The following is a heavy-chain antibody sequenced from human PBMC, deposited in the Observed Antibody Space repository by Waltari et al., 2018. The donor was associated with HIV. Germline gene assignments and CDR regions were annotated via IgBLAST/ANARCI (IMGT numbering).Heavy chain of an antibody. CDR2: IKQDATKK. V-gene: IGHV3-7*01. CDR3: ARGDQWGRFRDSYYGLDV. CDR1: TFCFRRLW. D-gene: IGHD1-26*01. J-gene: IGHJ6*02. Sequence: EALLSDPGGSLGMPGGSSRFSCDGSTFCFRRLWTVSVRQASGEGLEWVANIKQDATKKNYADSVKGRFSVSRDNGKYAVFLEMNRLRVQDTAMYFCARGDQWGRFRDSYYGLDVWGRGTTVIVSS.